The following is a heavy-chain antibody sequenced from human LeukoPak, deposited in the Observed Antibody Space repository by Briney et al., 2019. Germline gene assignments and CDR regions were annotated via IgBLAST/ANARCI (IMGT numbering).Heavy chain of an antibody. CDR1: GYSFTSYW. J-gene: IGHJ4*02. V-gene: IGHV5-51*01. CDR2: IYPGDSDT. Sequence: GESLKISCKGSGYSFTSYWIGWVRQTPGKGLEWMGIIYPGDSDTRYSPSFQGQVTISADKSISTAYLQWSSLKASDTAMYYCARRGYNWNDSIYYFDYWGQGTLVTVSS. CDR3: ARRGYNWNDSIYYFDY. D-gene: IGHD1-20*01.